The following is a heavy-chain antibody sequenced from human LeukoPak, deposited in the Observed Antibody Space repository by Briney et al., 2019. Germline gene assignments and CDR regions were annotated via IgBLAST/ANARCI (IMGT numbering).Heavy chain of an antibody. V-gene: IGHV1-18*01. CDR1: GYTFTSYG. J-gene: IGHJ6*03. D-gene: IGHD3-3*01. Sequence: ASVKVSCKASGYTFTSYGISWVRQAPGQGLEWMGWISAYNGNTNYAQKLQGRVTMTTDTSTSTAYMELRSLRSDDTAVYYCARDHTTIFGVVIYYYYYMDVWGKGTTVTVSS. CDR2: ISAYNGNT. CDR3: ARDHTTIFGVVIYYYYYMDV.